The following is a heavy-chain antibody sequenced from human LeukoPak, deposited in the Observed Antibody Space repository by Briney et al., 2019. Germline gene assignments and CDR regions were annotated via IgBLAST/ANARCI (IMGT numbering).Heavy chain of an antibody. V-gene: IGHV4-39*07. CDR3: ARDLITIFGVGEGYYFDY. Sequence: PSETLSLTCTVSGGSISSSSYYWGWIRQPPGKGLEWIGSIYYSGSTYYNPSLKSRVTISVDTSKNQFSLKLSSVTAADTAVYYCARDLITIFGVGEGYYFDYWGQGTLVTVSS. CDR1: GGSISSSSYY. CDR2: IYYSGST. D-gene: IGHD3-3*01. J-gene: IGHJ4*02.